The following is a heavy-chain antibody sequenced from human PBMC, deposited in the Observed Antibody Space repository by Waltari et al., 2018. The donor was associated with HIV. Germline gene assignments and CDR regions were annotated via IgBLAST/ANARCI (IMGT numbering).Heavy chain of an antibody. CDR3: AATVTTRGTFDY. J-gene: IGHJ4*01. CDR2: ISPTGDFI. V-gene: IGHV3-21*01. D-gene: IGHD4-17*01. CDR1: ATPFSGYT. Sequence: EGQLVESGVGLVRRGGSLTLSCAVLATPFSGYTRKWVRQSPGKGLEWVSDISPTGDFIYHADSVQGRFIISRDNTKKSLYLQMKDLRDSDTAVYHCAATVTTRGTFDYWGNGTLVSV.